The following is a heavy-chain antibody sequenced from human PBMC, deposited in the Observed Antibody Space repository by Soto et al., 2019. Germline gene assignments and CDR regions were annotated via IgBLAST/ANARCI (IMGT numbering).Heavy chain of an antibody. Sequence: QVQLVQSGDEVRKPGSSVKVSCKASGYIFVNYGIAWVRQPPGQGLEWMGWISPYGGNTHYASKVQGRLTMTTDTSTRTAYTDLVSLTSDDTAVYYWAMVDNYVTPTPQDVWSQVTTGTVSS. CDR1: GYIFVNYG. CDR2: ISPYGGNT. D-gene: IGHD3-16*01. CDR3: AMVDNYVTPTPQDV. V-gene: IGHV1-18*01. J-gene: IGHJ6*02.